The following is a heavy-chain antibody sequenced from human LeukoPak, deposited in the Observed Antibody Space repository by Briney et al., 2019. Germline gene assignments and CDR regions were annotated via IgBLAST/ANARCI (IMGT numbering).Heavy chain of an antibody. V-gene: IGHV4-4*02. Sequence: SETLSLTCAVSGESISSDNAHHWSWARQPPGQGLEWIGEIHHSGSANYDSSFKSRVTISVDKSRNQISLELNSVTAADTAVYHCGRGTDYVWETWGQGTLVTVSS. CDR3: GRGTDYVWET. D-gene: IGHD3-16*01. CDR2: IHHSGSA. CDR1: GESISSDNAHH. J-gene: IGHJ4*02.